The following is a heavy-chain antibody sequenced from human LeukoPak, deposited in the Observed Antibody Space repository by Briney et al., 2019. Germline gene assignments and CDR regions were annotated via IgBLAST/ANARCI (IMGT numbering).Heavy chain of an antibody. Sequence: SETLSLTCTVSGGSISGYYWSWLRQSPGKGLEWVGYIYHSGLTDYNPSLRSRLTISVDTSSNQFSLKLTSATAADTAMYYCARDQRCSRSDGGCDQWYFDLWGRGTLVTVSS. CDR1: GGSISGYY. V-gene: IGHV4-59*01. CDR3: ARDQRCSRSDGGCDQWYFDL. J-gene: IGHJ2*01. CDR2: IYHSGLT. D-gene: IGHD2-15*01.